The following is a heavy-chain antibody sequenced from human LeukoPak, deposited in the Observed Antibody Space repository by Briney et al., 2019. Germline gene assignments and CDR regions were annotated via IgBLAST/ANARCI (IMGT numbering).Heavy chain of an antibody. CDR1: GDSISSGANS. CDR2: IYHSGST. Sequence: SQTLSLTCAVSGDSISSGANSWNWIRQPPGKGLEWIGSIYHSGSTYYSPSLKSRVTMSVDRSKNQFSLKLSSVTAADTAVYYCARGTGIITSCSVWGQGTLVTVSS. V-gene: IGHV4-30-2*01. CDR3: ARGTGIITSCSV. D-gene: IGHD2-2*01. J-gene: IGHJ4*02.